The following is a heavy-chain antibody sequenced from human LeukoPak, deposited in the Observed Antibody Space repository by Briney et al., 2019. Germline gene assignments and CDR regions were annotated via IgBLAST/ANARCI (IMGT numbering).Heavy chain of an antibody. D-gene: IGHD6-19*01. CDR1: GYTFTSYY. J-gene: IGHJ4*02. V-gene: IGHV1-46*01. CDR3: ARFKRVGSSGWPLDY. CDR2: INPSGGST. Sequence: ASAKVSCKASGYTFTSYYMHWVRQAPGQGLEWMGIINPSGGSTSYAQKFQGRVTMTRDTSTSTVYMELSSLRSEDTAAYYCARFKRVGSSGWPLDYWGQGTLVTVSS.